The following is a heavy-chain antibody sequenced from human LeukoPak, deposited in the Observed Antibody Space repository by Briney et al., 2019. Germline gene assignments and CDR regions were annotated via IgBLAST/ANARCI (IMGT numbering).Heavy chain of an antibody. CDR3: TIDLMTGFSSGWHFGY. CDR1: GFTFSSYW. V-gene: IGHV3-74*01. J-gene: IGHJ4*02. CDR2: INGDGTST. Sequence: GGSLRLSCAASGFTFSSYWMHWVRQAPGKGLVRVSRINGDGTSTIYADSVKGRFTISRDNAKNTLYLQMNSLRVEDTAVYYCTIDLMTGFSSGWHFGYWGQGTLATVSS. D-gene: IGHD6-19*01.